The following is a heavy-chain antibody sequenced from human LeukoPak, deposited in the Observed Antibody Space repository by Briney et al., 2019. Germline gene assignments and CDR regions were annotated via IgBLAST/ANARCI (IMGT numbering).Heavy chain of an antibody. D-gene: IGHD3-10*01. V-gene: IGHV1-18*04. J-gene: IGHJ4*02. Sequence: ASVKVSCKASGYTFTSYGISWVRQAPGEGLEWMGWISAYNGKTNLAHKLQGRVTMTTDTSTNTAYMELRSLRSDDTAVYYCARDWGYASGTPDYWGQGTLVTVSS. CDR1: GYTFTSYG. CDR2: ISAYNGKT. CDR3: ARDWGYASGTPDY.